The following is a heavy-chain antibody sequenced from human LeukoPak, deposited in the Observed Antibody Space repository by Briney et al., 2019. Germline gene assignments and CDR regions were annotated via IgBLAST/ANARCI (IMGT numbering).Heavy chain of an antibody. D-gene: IGHD6-13*01. CDR3: ARSKNSSWYLPFDY. J-gene: IGHJ4*02. CDR2: VSVSGRTT. CDR1: GFTFSTYE. Sequence: GGSLRLSCAASGFTFSTYEMNWVSQAPGKGLEWVSAVSVSGRTTYYADSVKGRFAISRDSSKNTVHLQMNSLRVEDTAIYYCARSKNSSWYLPFDYWGQGTLVSVSS. V-gene: IGHV3-23*01.